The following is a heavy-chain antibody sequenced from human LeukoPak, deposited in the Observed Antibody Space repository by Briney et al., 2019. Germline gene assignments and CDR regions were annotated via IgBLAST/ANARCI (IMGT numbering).Heavy chain of an antibody. CDR2: IWYDGSNK. CDR1: GFTFSSYG. CDR3: ARDRRTVTHHSHLDH. J-gene: IGHJ4*02. D-gene: IGHD4-17*01. Sequence: GGSLRLSCAASGFTFSSYGMPWVRQAPGKGLEWVAVIWYDGSNKYYADSVKGRFTISRDNSKNTLYLQMNSLRAEDTAVYYCARDRRTVTHHSHLDHWGQGTLVTVSS. V-gene: IGHV3-33*01.